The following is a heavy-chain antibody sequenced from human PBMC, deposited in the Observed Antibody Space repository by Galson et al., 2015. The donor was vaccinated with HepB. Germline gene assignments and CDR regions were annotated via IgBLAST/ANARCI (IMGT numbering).Heavy chain of an antibody. CDR3: AKDGYYDSSGYPDLYYYYGMDV. D-gene: IGHD3-22*01. CDR2: ISGSGGST. Sequence: SLRLSCAASGFTFNSYAMSLVRQAPGKGLEWVSAISGSGGSTYYADSVKGRFTISRDNSKNTLYLQMNSLRAEDTAVYYCAKDGYYDSSGYPDLYYYYGMDVWGQGTTVTVSS. V-gene: IGHV3-23*01. J-gene: IGHJ6*02. CDR1: GFTFNSYA.